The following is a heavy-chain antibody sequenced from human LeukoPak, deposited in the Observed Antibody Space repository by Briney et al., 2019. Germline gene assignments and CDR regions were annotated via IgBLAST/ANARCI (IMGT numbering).Heavy chain of an antibody. Sequence: RASVMVSRKASGGTFSSYAISWVRQAPGQGLEWMGGIIPIFGTANYAQKFQGRVTITTDESTSTAYMELSSLRSEDTAVYYCARVLGYCSSTSCSHNWFDPWGQGTLVTVSS. D-gene: IGHD2-2*01. CDR2: IIPIFGTA. V-gene: IGHV1-69*05. CDR1: GGTFSSYA. J-gene: IGHJ5*02. CDR3: ARVLGYCSSTSCSHNWFDP.